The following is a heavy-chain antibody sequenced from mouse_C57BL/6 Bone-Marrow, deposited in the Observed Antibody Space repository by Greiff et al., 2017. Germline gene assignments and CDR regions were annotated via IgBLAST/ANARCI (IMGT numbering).Heavy chain of an antibody. CDR3: ARSWILEAMDY. CDR1: GYTFTSYG. J-gene: IGHJ4*01. V-gene: IGHV1-81*01. Sequence: QVQLQQSGAELARPGASVKLSCKASGYTFTSYGLSWVKQRTGQGLEWIGEIYPRSGNTYYNEKFKGKTTLTADKASSTAYMELRSLTSEDSAVYFCARSWILEAMDYWGQGTSVTVSS. D-gene: IGHD2-3*01. CDR2: IYPRSGNT.